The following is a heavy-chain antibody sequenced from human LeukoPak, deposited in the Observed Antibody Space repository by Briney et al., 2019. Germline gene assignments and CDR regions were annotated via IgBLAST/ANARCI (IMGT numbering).Heavy chain of an antibody. J-gene: IGHJ4*02. CDR2: ISGSGGST. CDR1: GFTFSSYA. V-gene: IGHV3-23*01. CDR3: ARTPYSSGWYPYFDY. Sequence: GGSLRLSCAASGFTFSSYAMTWVRQAPGKGLDLVSAISGSGGSTYYADSVKGRFTISRDNSKNTLYLQMNSLRAEDTAVYYCARTPYSSGWYPYFDYWGQGTLVTVSS. D-gene: IGHD6-19*01.